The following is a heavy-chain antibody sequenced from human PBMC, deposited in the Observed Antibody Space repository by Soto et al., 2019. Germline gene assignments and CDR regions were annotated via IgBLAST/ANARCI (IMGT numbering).Heavy chain of an antibody. Sequence: QVQLQESGPGLVKPSETLSLTCTVSGGSISSYYWSWIRQPPGKGLAWIGYIYYSGSTNYNPSLKSRVTLSVDTSKNQFSLKLSSVTAADTAVYYCARVEYYYDSSGPHGAFDIWGQGTMVTVSS. D-gene: IGHD3-22*01. CDR3: ARVEYYYDSSGPHGAFDI. V-gene: IGHV4-59*01. CDR1: GGSISSYY. CDR2: IYYSGST. J-gene: IGHJ3*02.